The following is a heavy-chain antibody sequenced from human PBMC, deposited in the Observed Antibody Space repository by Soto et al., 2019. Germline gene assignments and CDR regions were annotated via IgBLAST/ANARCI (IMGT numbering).Heavy chain of an antibody. J-gene: IGHJ5*02. CDR1: GFTFTDYY. D-gene: IGHD3-10*01. CDR2: ISSTGATI. CDR3: ALRFMVRGAFDP. Sequence: QVRLVESGGGLVKPGGSVRLSCAASGFTFTDYYMSWFRQAPGKGLAWVSQISSTGATIYYADSVKGRFTISRDNAENSLYLQMTSLRGEDTAMYYCALRFMVRGAFDPWGQGTLVTVSS. V-gene: IGHV3-11*01.